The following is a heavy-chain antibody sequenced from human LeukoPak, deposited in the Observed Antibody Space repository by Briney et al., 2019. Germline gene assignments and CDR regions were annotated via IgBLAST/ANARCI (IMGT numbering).Heavy chain of an antibody. Sequence: SGPGLVKPSETLSLTCTVSGGSISSYYWSWIRQPPGKGLEWIGDIYYSGSTNYNPSLKSRVTISVDTSKNQFSLKLSSVTAADTAVYYCARDSGDYYDSSGYPYYFDYWGQGTLVTVSS. D-gene: IGHD3-22*01. CDR1: GGSISSYY. J-gene: IGHJ4*02. V-gene: IGHV4-59*01. CDR3: ARDSGDYYDSSGYPYYFDY. CDR2: IYYSGST.